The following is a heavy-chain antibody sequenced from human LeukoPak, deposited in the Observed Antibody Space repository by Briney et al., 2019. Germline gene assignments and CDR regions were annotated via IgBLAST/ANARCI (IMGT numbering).Heavy chain of an antibody. Sequence: SETLSLTCAVYGGSFSGYYWSWIRQPPGKGLEWIGEINHSGSTNYNPSLKSRVTISVDTSKNQFSLELSSVTAADTAVYYCARGKMRKDYWGQGTLVTVSS. CDR2: INHSGST. D-gene: IGHD5-24*01. CDR3: ARGKMRKDY. J-gene: IGHJ4*02. CDR1: GGSFSGYY. V-gene: IGHV4-34*01.